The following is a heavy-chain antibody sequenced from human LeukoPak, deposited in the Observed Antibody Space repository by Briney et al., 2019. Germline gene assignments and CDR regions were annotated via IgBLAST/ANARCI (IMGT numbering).Heavy chain of an antibody. V-gene: IGHV4-38-2*01. CDR2: IYHSGST. J-gene: IGHJ4*02. Sequence: PSETLSLTCAVSGYSISSGYYWGWIRQPPGKGLEWIGNIYHSGSTYYNPSLKSQVTISVDTSKNQFSLKLNSVTAADTAVYYCARYGYSSSAGDYWGQGTLVTVSS. D-gene: IGHD6-6*01. CDR1: GYSISSGYY. CDR3: ARYGYSSSAGDY.